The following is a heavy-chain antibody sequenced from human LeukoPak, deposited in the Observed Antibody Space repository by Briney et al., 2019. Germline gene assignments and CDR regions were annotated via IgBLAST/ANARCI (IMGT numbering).Heavy chain of an antibody. Sequence: SETLSLTCTVSSGSIRIGNYYWGWIRQPPGKGLEWIGSIYYSGNTYYSPSLESRVTISVDTSKNQFSLKLSSVTAADTAVYYCARHWVSSGTNWFDPWGQGTLVTVSS. V-gene: IGHV4-39*01. D-gene: IGHD3-22*01. J-gene: IGHJ5*02. CDR1: SGSIRIGNYY. CDR3: ARHWVSSGTNWFDP. CDR2: IYYSGNT.